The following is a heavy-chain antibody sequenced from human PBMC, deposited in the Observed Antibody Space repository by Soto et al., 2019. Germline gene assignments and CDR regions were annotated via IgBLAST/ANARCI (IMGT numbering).Heavy chain of an antibody. CDR3: AKGPTVFGAVISFDYYYGMYV. J-gene: IGHJ6*02. Sequence: VGSLRLSCTASGFTFSRSAMSWVRQAPGRGLEWVSGISGSGAGTYYADSVKGRFTISRDNSKNTMYLQMSGLRAEDAAVYYCAKGPTVFGAVISFDYYYGMYVWGQGTPVTVSS. CDR1: GFTFSRSA. D-gene: IGHD3-3*01. CDR2: ISGSGAGT. V-gene: IGHV3-23*01.